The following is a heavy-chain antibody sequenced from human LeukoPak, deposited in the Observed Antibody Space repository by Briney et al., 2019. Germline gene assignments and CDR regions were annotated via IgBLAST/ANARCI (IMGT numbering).Heavy chain of an antibody. CDR2: INAGNGNT. D-gene: IGHD3-10*01. Sequence: ASVKVSCKASGYTFTSYAMHWVRQAPGQRLEWMGWINAGNGNTKYSQKFQGRVTMTRDTSTSTVYMELSSLRSEDTAVYYCARAPGYYYYYMDVWGKGTTVTVSS. J-gene: IGHJ6*03. V-gene: IGHV1-3*01. CDR3: ARAPGYYYYYMDV. CDR1: GYTFTSYA.